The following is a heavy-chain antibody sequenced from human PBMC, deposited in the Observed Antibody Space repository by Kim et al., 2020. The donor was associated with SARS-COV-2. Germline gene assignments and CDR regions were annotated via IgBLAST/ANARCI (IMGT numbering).Heavy chain of an antibody. CDR1: GFTFSSYG. D-gene: IGHD3-22*01. CDR3: AKDLGYDSSGYYPFYYYYNGMDD. V-gene: IGHV3-30*18. J-gene: IGHJ6*02. Sequence: GGSLRLSCAASGFTFSSYGMHWVRQAPGKGLEWVAVISYDGSNKYYADSVKGRFTISRDNSKNTLYLQMNSLRAEDTAVYYCAKDLGYDSSGYYPFYYYYNGMDDWGQGTTVTVSS. CDR2: ISYDGSNK.